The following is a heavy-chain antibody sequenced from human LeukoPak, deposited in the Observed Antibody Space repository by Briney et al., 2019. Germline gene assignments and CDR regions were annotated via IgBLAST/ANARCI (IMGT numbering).Heavy chain of an antibody. Sequence: ASVKVSCKTSGYTFADYYIHWVRQAPGHGLEWVGTIDPNGGSTSNAQKFQGRVTMTRDTSTTTAYMELSSLRSEDTAVYYCARDHPTQYSGYSAFDIWGQGTMVTVSS. V-gene: IGHV1-46*01. CDR3: ARDHPTQYSGYSAFDI. CDR2: IDPNGGST. J-gene: IGHJ3*02. CDR1: GYTFADYY. D-gene: IGHD3-22*01.